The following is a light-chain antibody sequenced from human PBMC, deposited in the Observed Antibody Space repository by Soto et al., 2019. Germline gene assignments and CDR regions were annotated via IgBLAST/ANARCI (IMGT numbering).Light chain of an antibody. V-gene: IGKV3-20*01. CDR2: GAS. CDR3: HQYGNSPPT. Sequence: EIVLTQSPGTLSLSPGERATLSCRASQSVGSDYLAWYQQKPGQPPRLPIYGASSRATGIPDRLSGSGSGTDFTLSINRLEPEDFAVYYCHQYGNSPPTFGPGTKVDIK. CDR1: QSVGSDY. J-gene: IGKJ3*01.